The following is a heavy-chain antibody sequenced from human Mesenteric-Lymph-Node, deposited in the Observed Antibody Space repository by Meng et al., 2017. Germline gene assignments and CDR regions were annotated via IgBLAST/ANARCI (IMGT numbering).Heavy chain of an antibody. J-gene: IGHJ4*02. Sequence: GESLKISCVASGFTFSDYYMSWIRQAPGKGLEWVANIKQDGSEKYYVDSVKGRFTISRDNAKNSLYLQMNSLRAEDTAVYYCAGDYYDSSGYYHWGQGTLVTVSS. CDR3: AGDYYDSSGYYH. D-gene: IGHD3-22*01. CDR2: IKQDGSEK. CDR1: GFTFSDYY. V-gene: IGHV3-7*01.